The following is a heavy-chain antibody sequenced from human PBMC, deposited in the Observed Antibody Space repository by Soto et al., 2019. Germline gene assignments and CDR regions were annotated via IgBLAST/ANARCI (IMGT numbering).Heavy chain of an antibody. J-gene: IGHJ6*02. Sequence: SETLSLTCTVSGGSISSYYWIWIRQPPGKGLEWIGYIYYSGSTNYNPSLKSRVTISVDTSKNQFSLKLSSVTAEDTAVYYCARDASYQPIDQDRFYGMDVWGQGTTVTVSS. CDR2: IYYSGST. CDR3: ARDASYQPIDQDRFYGMDV. CDR1: GGSISSYY. D-gene: IGHD1-26*01. V-gene: IGHV4-59*12.